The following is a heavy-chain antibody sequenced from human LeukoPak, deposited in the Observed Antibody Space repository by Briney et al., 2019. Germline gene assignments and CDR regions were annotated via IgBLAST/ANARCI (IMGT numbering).Heavy chain of an antibody. D-gene: IGHD5-18*01. CDR1: GFAFNTYA. V-gene: IGHV3-48*01. Sequence: PGGSLRLSCAASGFAFNTYAMNWVRQAAGRGLEWVSYISSTSGIIYYADSVKGRFTISRDNAKDSLYLQMNSLRAADTAVYYCARGYSYGFDYWGQGTLVTVSS. J-gene: IGHJ4*02. CDR3: ARGYSYGFDY. CDR2: ISSTSGII.